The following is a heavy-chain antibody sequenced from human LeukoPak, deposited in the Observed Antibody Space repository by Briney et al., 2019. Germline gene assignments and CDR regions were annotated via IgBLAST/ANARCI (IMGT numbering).Heavy chain of an antibody. CDR3: AKFFIRMAVAGTAASYDY. CDR2: IRYDGSNK. D-gene: IGHD6-19*01. Sequence: GGSLRLSCAASGFTFSSYGMHWVRQAPGKGLEWVAFIRYDGSNKYYADSVKGRFTISRDNSKNTLYLQMNSLRAEDTAVYYCAKFFIRMAVAGTAASYDYWGQGTLVTVSS. J-gene: IGHJ4*02. V-gene: IGHV3-30*02. CDR1: GFTFSSYG.